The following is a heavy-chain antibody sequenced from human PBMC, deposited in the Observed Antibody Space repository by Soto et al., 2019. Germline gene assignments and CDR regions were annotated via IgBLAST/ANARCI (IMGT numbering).Heavy chain of an antibody. Sequence: QLQLVQSGPEAKKPGASVKVSCKASGYTFATSTITGLRQAPGQGPEWMGWIKAYSGNTNYAQKLQGRLTMTTDTSTSTAYMELRSLTTDDTAIYYCAVADYGDDDYRGQGTLVTVSS. CDR1: GYTFATST. D-gene: IGHD4-17*01. CDR3: AVADYGDDDY. J-gene: IGHJ4*02. V-gene: IGHV1-18*01. CDR2: IKAYSGNT.